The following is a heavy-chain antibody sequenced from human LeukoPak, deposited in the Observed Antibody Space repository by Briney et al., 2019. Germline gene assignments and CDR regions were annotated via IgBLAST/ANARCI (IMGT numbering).Heavy chain of an antibody. CDR1: GGSISSYY. J-gene: IGHJ4*02. V-gene: IGHV4-34*01. CDR2: INHSGST. CDR3: ARGRLSSGHYYYGSGSYWPYYFDY. D-gene: IGHD3-10*01. Sequence: SETLSLTCTVSGGSISSYYWSWIRQPPGKGLEWIGEINHSGSTNYNPSLKSRVTISVDTSKNQFSLKLSSVTAADTAVYYCARGRLSSGHYYYGSGSYWPYYFDYWGQGTLATVSS.